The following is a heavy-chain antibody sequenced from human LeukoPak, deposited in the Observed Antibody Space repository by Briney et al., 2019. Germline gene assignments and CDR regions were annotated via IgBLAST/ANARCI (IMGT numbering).Heavy chain of an antibody. V-gene: IGHV4-39*07. D-gene: IGHD1-26*01. CDR3: ARGRVVGALRGSYYFDY. Sequence: SETLSLTCTVSGGSMSSSSYYWGWIRQPPGKGLEWIGSIYYSEGTYQNPSLKSRVTISVDTSKNQFSLKLSSVTAADTAVYYCARGRVVGALRGSYYFDYWGQGTLVTVSS. CDR1: GGSMSSSSYY. CDR2: IYYSEGT. J-gene: IGHJ4*02.